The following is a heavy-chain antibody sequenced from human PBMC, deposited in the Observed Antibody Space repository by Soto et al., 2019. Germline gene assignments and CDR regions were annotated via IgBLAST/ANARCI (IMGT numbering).Heavy chain of an antibody. CDR1: RGSIGSYY. J-gene: IGHJ4*02. Sequence: PSETLSLTCAVSRGSIGSYYWNWIRQPPGKGLEWIGYVYYTGNNDYNPSLRSRVTISVDTSKNQFSLRLSSVTAADTAIYYCARASGNYYDRQFDYWGQGALVTVSS. V-gene: IGHV4-59*01. CDR3: ARASGNYYDRQFDY. D-gene: IGHD3-10*01. CDR2: VYYTGNN.